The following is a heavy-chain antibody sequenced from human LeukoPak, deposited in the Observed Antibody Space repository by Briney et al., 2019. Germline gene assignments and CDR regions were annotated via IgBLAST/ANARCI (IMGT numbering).Heavy chain of an antibody. CDR1: GGSFSGYY. Sequence: SETLSLTCAVYGGSFSGYYWSWIRQPPGKGLEWIGEINHSGSTNYNPSLKSRVTISVDTSKNQFSLKLSSVTAADTAVYYCASFVAAAVFDYWGQGTLVTVSS. D-gene: IGHD6-13*01. J-gene: IGHJ4*02. CDR2: INHSGST. CDR3: ASFVAAAVFDY. V-gene: IGHV4-34*01.